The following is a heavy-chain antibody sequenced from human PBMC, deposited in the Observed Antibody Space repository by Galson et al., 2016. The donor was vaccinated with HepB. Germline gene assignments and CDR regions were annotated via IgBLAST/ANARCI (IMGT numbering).Heavy chain of an antibody. CDR2: IWYDGSNR. CDR1: GFTFTTYG. V-gene: IGHV3-33*01. D-gene: IGHD3-16*01. J-gene: IGHJ4*02. CDR3: AREGGSALKGIDF. Sequence: SLRLSCATSGFTFTTYGMHWVRQAPGKGLEWVAVIWYDGSNRYYTDSVKGRFTISRDNSKNTLYLQMNRLTAEDTAVYYCAREGGSALKGIDFWGQGTLVTVSS.